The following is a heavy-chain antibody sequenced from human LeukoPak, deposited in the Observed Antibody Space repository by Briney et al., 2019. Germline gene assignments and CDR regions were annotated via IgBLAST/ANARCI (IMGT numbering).Heavy chain of an antibody. CDR3: ARSITMVRGVMD. Sequence: PGGSLRLSCAASGFTVSSNYMSWVRQAPGKGLEWVSVIYSGGSTYYADSVKGRFTISRDNSKNTLYLQMNSLRAEDTAGYYCARSITMVRGVMDWGQGTLVTVSS. J-gene: IGHJ4*02. CDR1: GFTVSSNY. V-gene: IGHV3-53*01. D-gene: IGHD3-10*01. CDR2: IYSGGST.